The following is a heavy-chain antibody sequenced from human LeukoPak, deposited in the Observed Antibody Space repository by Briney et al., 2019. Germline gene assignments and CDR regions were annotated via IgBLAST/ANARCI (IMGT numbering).Heavy chain of an antibody. D-gene: IGHD1-26*01. CDR2: ISAYMGNT. Sequence: ASVKVSCKASGYTFTSYGVSWVRQALGRGLEWMGWISAYMGNTNYAQKLQGRVTMTTDTSTSTAYMELRSLRSDDTAVYYCARDMYEGGSLARWGQGTLVTVSS. CDR3: ARDMYEGGSLAR. V-gene: IGHV1-18*01. CDR1: GYTFTSYG. J-gene: IGHJ4*02.